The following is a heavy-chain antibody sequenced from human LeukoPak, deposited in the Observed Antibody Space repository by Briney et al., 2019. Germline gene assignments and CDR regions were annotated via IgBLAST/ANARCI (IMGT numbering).Heavy chain of an antibody. CDR3: ARGPRISSSSFYYYYYYMDV. CDR1: GFTFSSYS. J-gene: IGHJ6*03. Sequence: GGSLRLSCAASGFTFSSYSMNWVRQAPGKGLEWVSYISSSSSTIYYADSVKGRFTISRDNAKNSLYLQMNSLGAEDTAVYYCARGPRISSSSFYYYYYYMDVWGKGTTVTVSS. D-gene: IGHD6-6*01. V-gene: IGHV3-48*01. CDR2: ISSSSSTI.